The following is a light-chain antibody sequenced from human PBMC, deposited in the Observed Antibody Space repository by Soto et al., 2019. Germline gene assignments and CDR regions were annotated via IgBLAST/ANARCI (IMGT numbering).Light chain of an antibody. CDR3: QQYNSWPPIT. CDR2: GAS. V-gene: IGKV3-15*01. J-gene: IGKJ5*01. Sequence: EVVMKQSPATLSVSTGERATLSCRASESVSSNLAWYQQRPGQAPRLVIYGASTRATGIPARFSGGGSGTEFTLTISSLQSEDFAVYYCQQYNSWPPITVGQGARLAIK. CDR1: ESVSSN.